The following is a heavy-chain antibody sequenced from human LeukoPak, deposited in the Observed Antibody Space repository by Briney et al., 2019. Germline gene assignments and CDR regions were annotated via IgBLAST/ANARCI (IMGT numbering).Heavy chain of an antibody. CDR3: ARDVRLGPTPMDV. CDR1: GYTFNLYV. J-gene: IGHJ6*02. CDR2: ISAYNGHT. V-gene: IGHV1-18*01. Sequence: ASVKVSCKASGYTFNLYVISWVRQAPGQGLEWMGWISAYNGHTNYAQALQDRVSLTTDTSTSTAYMEMRSLRSDDTAVYYCARDVRLGPTPMDVWGQGTTVTVSS. D-gene: IGHD1-26*01.